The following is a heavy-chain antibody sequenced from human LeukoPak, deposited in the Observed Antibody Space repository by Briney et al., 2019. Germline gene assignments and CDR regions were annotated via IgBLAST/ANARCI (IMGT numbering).Heavy chain of an antibody. CDR3: AKALLPPMYGGSYSGFAP. J-gene: IGHJ5*02. Sequence: GGSLRLSCAASGFTFSSYAMSWVSQAPGKGLEWVSAISGSGGSTYYADSVKGRFTISRDHSKNTLYLQMNSLRAEDTAVYYFAKALLPPMYGGSYSGFAPWGREPLVTVAS. D-gene: IGHD3-16*01. V-gene: IGHV3-23*01. CDR2: ISGSGGST. CDR1: GFTFSSYA.